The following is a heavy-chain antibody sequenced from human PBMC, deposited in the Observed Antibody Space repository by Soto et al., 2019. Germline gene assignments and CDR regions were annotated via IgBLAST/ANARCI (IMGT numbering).Heavy chain of an antibody. V-gene: IGHV1-2*04. D-gene: IGHD2-15*01. CDR1: GYTFPGYY. J-gene: IGHJ6*03. CDR2: INPNSGGT. Sequence: ASVKVSCKASGYTFPGYYMHWVRQAPGQGLEWMGWINPNSGGTNYAQKFQGWVTMTRDTSISTAYMELSRLRSDDTAVYYCARSGGSSLGTYYYYYYMDVWGKGTTVTVSS. CDR3: ARSGGSSLGTYYYYYYMDV.